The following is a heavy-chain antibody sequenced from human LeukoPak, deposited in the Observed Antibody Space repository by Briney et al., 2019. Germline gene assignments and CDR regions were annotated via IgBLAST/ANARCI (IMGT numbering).Heavy chain of an antibody. CDR3: VKDGDDSGSYLVY. V-gene: IGHV3-48*03. CDR2: ISSSGSTI. J-gene: IGHJ4*02. Sequence: GGSLRLSCAASGFTFSHYEMNWVRQAPGKGLEWVSYISSSGSTIYYADSVKGRFTISRDNSKNTLYLQMNSLRAEDTAVYYCVKDGDDSGSYLVYWGQGTLVTVSS. CDR1: GFTFSHYE. D-gene: IGHD1-26*01.